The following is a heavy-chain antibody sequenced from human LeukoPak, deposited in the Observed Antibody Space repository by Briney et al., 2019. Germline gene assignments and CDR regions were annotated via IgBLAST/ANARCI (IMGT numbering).Heavy chain of an antibody. V-gene: IGHV4-39*01. Sequence: SETLSLTCAVYGGSFSSYYWGWIRQPPGKGLEWIGSIYYSGSTYYNPSLKSRVTISVDTSKNQFSLKLSSVTAADTAVYYCARLSGGQYNWNDPTFDYWGQGTLVTVSS. CDR2: IYYSGST. CDR1: GGSFSSYY. CDR3: ARLSGGQYNWNDPTFDY. J-gene: IGHJ4*02. D-gene: IGHD1-20*01.